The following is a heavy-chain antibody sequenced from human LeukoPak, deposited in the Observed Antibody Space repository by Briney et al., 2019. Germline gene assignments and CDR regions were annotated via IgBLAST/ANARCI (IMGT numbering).Heavy chain of an antibody. D-gene: IGHD3-10*01. CDR1: GYTFNTYG. J-gene: IGHJ4*02. Sequence: GASVEVSCKASGYTFNTYGISWVRQAPGQGLEWMGWISVYSGDTKYAQKLQGRVTMTTDTSTSTAYMELRSLTSDDTAIYYCARDDGIGSGSYSFDYWGQGTLVTVSS. V-gene: IGHV1-18*01. CDR3: ARDDGIGSGSYSFDY. CDR2: ISVYSGDT.